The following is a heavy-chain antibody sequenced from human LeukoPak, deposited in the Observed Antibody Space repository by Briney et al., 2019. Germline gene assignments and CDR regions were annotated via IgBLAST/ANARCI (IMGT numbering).Heavy chain of an antibody. Sequence: GESLKISCKGSGYSFTSYWIGWVRQMPGKGLEWVGIIYPGDSDTRYSPSFQGQVTISADKSISTAYLQWSSLKASDTAMYYCARQSRWIGESFDYWGQGTLVTVSS. J-gene: IGHJ4*02. CDR3: ARQSRWIGESFDY. D-gene: IGHD3-10*01. V-gene: IGHV5-51*01. CDR1: GYSFTSYW. CDR2: IYPGDSDT.